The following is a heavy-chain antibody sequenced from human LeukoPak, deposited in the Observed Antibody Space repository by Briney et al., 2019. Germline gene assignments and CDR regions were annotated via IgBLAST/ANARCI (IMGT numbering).Heavy chain of an antibody. Sequence: SETLSLTCTVSGGSISSYYWSWIRQPPGKGLEWIGYIYYSGSTNYNPPLKSRVTISVDTSKNQFSLKLSSVTAADTAVYYCARTYYYAIGYFDYWGQGTLVTVSS. CDR3: ARTYYYAIGYFDY. D-gene: IGHD3-10*01. V-gene: IGHV4-59*01. CDR2: IYYSGST. CDR1: GGSISSYY. J-gene: IGHJ4*02.